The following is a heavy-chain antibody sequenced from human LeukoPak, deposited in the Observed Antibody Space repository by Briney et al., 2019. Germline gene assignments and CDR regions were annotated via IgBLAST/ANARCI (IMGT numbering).Heavy chain of an antibody. CDR1: GFTFDDYG. J-gene: IGHJ4*02. CDR3: AKSSSGWYFDY. Sequence: GGSLRLSCAASGFTFDDYGMSWVRQAPGKGLGWVSAISGSGGSTYYADSVKGRFTISRDNSKNTLYLQMNSLRAEDTAVYYCAKSSSGWYFDYWGQGTLVTVSS. V-gene: IGHV3-23*01. CDR2: ISGSGGST. D-gene: IGHD6-19*01.